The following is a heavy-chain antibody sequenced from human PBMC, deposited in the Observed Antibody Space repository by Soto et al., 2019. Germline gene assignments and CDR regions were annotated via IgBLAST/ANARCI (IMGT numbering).Heavy chain of an antibody. V-gene: IGHV3-30-3*01. Sequence: VQLVESGGGVVQPGRSLRLSCAASGFTFSSYAMHWVRQAPGKGLEWVAVISYDGSNKYYAASVKGRFTISRDNSKNTLYLQMNSLRSEDTAVYYCARDIALQHYYYYGMDVWGQGTTVTVSS. J-gene: IGHJ6*02. D-gene: IGHD6-13*01. CDR3: ARDIALQHYYYYGMDV. CDR2: ISYDGSNK. CDR1: GFTFSSYA.